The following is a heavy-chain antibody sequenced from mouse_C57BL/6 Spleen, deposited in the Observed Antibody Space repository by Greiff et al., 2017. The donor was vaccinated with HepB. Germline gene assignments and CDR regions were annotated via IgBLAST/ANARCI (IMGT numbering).Heavy chain of an antibody. CDR2: IYPRSGNT. Sequence: VQLQQSGAELARPGASVKLSCKASGYTFTSYGISWVKQRTGQGLEWIGEIYPRSGNTYYNEKFKGKATLTADKSSSTAYMELRSLTSEDSAVYFCARGDYDGYYGGYFDYWGQGTTLTVSS. D-gene: IGHD2-3*01. CDR3: ARGDYDGYYGGYFDY. CDR1: GYTFTSYG. V-gene: IGHV1-81*01. J-gene: IGHJ2*01.